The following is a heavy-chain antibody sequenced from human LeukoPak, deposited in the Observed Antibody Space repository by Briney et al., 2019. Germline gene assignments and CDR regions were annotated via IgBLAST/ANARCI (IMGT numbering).Heavy chain of an antibody. D-gene: IGHD2-21*02. Sequence: ASVKVSCKASGYTFTGYYMHWVRQAPGQGLEWMGWINPNSGGTNYAQKFQGGVTMTRDTSISTAYMELSRLRSDDTAVYYCAREVVVTAIPSDYWGQGTLVTVSS. CDR2: INPNSGGT. CDR3: AREVVVTAIPSDY. CDR1: GYTFTGYY. J-gene: IGHJ4*02. V-gene: IGHV1-2*02.